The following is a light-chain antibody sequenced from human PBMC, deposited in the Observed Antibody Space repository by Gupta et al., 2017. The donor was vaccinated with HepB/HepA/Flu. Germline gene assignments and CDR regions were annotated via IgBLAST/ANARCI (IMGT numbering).Light chain of an antibody. Sequence: EIVLTQSPGTLSLSPGERATLSCRASQSVSSSYLAWYQQKPGQAPRLLIYGASSRATGIPDRFSGSGSGTDFTLTISRLEPEEIAVYYCHQYGSSPLTFGQGTRLEIK. J-gene: IGKJ5*01. CDR3: HQYGSSPLT. V-gene: IGKV3-20*01. CDR1: QSVSSSY. CDR2: GAS.